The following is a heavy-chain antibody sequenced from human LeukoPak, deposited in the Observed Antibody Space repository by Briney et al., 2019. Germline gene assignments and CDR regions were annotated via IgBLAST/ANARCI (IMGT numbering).Heavy chain of an antibody. CDR1: GFTFSTSE. V-gene: IGHV3-48*03. CDR3: VSGAAMDV. Sequence: PGGSLRLSCIGSGFTFSTSELNWVRQAPGTGLEWLAFINSRNTKYYADSVRGRFTISRDNAKNSLYLQMNSLTVEDTAVYYCVSGAAMDVWGQGTTVAVSS. J-gene: IGHJ6*02. CDR2: INSRNTK. D-gene: IGHD3-10*01.